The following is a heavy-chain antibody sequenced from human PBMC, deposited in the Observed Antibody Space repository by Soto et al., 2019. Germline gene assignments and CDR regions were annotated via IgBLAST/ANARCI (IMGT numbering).Heavy chain of an antibody. Sequence: GGSLRLSCAASGFTFSSYAMSWVRQAPGKGLEWVSAISGSGGSTYYADSVKGRFTNSRDNSKNTLYLQMNSLRAEDTAVYYCAKAVETYDFRSGVRTDYWGQGTLVTVSS. V-gene: IGHV3-23*01. CDR3: AKAVETYDFRSGVRTDY. CDR2: ISGSGGST. J-gene: IGHJ4*02. D-gene: IGHD3-3*01. CDR1: GFTFSSYA.